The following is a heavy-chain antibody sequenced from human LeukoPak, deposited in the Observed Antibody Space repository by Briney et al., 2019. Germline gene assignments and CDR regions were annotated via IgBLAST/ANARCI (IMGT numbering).Heavy chain of an antibody. Sequence: SETLSLACTVSGGSISSGGYYWSWIRQHPGKGLEWIGYIYYSGSTYYNPSLKSRVTISVDTSRNQFSLKLSSVTAADTAVYYCARTTYYYASSGYYPRAFDYWGQGTLVTVSS. CDR3: ARTTYYYASSGYYPRAFDY. D-gene: IGHD3-22*01. CDR1: GGSISSGGYY. CDR2: IYYSGST. V-gene: IGHV4-31*03. J-gene: IGHJ4*02.